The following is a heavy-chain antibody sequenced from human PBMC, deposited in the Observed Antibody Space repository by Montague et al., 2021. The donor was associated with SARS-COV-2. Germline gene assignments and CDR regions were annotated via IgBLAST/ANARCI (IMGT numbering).Heavy chain of an antibody. J-gene: IGHJ4*02. D-gene: IGHD3-3*01. CDR3: ARGSSFVTIFGVVITDPLFDY. V-gene: IGHV4-34*01. Sequence: SETLSLTCAVYGGSFSGYYWSWIRQPPGKGLEWIGEINHSGSTXXXPSXXXRVTISVDTSKSQFSLKLSSVTAADTAVYYCARGSSFVTIFGVVITDPLFDYWGQGTLVTVSS. CDR1: GGSFSGYY. CDR2: INHSGST.